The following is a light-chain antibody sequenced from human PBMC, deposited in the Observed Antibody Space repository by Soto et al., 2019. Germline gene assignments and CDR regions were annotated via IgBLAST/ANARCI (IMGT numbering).Light chain of an antibody. V-gene: IGKV3-20*01. CDR1: QSFRSNY. CDR2: AVS. Sequence: EIVLTQSPGTLSLSPGETATLSCRASQSFRSNYLAWYQQRPGQAPRLLIYAVSSRASGIPDRFSGSVSGIDFTLTISRLEPEDSAVYYCQQYDRIPGSTFGGGTKVEI. J-gene: IGKJ4*01. CDR3: QQYDRIPGST.